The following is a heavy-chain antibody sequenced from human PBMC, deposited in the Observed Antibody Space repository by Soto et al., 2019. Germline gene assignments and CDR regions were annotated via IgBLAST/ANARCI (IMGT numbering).Heavy chain of an antibody. CDR3: TALAHCGGDCAVDS. Sequence: RGSLRLSCPASGFTCSNAWMSCVRQAAGKGLEWVGRIKSKTDGGTTDYAAPAKGRFTISRDDTKNTLYLQMNSLTTADPAVTYCTALAHCGGDCAVDSWGQATLVAVSS. CDR1: GFTCSNAW. V-gene: IGHV3-15*01. CDR2: IKSKTDGGTT. J-gene: IGHJ4*02. D-gene: IGHD2-21*02.